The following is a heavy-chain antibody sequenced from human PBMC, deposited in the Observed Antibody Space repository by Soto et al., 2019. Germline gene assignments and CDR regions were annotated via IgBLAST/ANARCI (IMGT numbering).Heavy chain of an antibody. CDR3: VRDRGWFDP. J-gene: IGHJ5*02. V-gene: IGHV3-7*01. Sequence: PGGSLRLSCEVSGFTFSSFWMSWVRQAPGKGLEWVANIKQDGSEKHYMDSVKGRFTISRDNAKNSLYLQLNSLRAEDTAVYYCVRDRGWFDPWGQGSLVTVSS. CDR1: GFTFSSFW. CDR2: IKQDGSEK.